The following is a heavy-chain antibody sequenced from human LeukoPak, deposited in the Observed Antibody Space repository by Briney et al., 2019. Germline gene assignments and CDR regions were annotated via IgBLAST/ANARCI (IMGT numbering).Heavy chain of an antibody. V-gene: IGHV4-59*01. D-gene: IGHD2-2*01. J-gene: IGHJ2*01. Sequence: PSETLSLTCTVSGGSISSYYWSWIRQPPGKGLEWIGYIYYSGSTNYNPSLKSRVTISVDTSKNQFSLKLSSVTAADTAVYYCARVYRSSTSCLLPYWYFDLWGRGTLVTVSS. CDR3: ARVYRSSTSCLLPYWYFDL. CDR2: IYYSGST. CDR1: GGSISSYY.